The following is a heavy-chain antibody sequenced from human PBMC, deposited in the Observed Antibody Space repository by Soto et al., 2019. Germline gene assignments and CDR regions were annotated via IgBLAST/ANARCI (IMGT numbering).Heavy chain of an antibody. J-gene: IGHJ6*02. CDR3: ATVGGSYDYYGMDV. CDR2: FDPEDGET. D-gene: IGHD1-26*01. Sequence: ASVKVSCKVSGYTRTELSMHWVRQAPGKGLEWMGGFDPEDGETIYAQKFQGRVTMTEDTSTDTAYMELSSLRSEDTALYYCATVGGSYDYYGMDVWGQGTTVTVSS. V-gene: IGHV1-24*01. CDR1: GYTRTELS.